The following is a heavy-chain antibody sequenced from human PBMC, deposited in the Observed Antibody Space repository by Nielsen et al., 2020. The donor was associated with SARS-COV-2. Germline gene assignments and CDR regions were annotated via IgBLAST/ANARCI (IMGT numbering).Heavy chain of an antibody. V-gene: IGHV3-53*01. D-gene: IGHD3-10*01. J-gene: IGHJ4*02. CDR1: GFTVSSNY. CDR2: IYSGGST. Sequence: GESLKISCAASGFTVSSNYMSWVRQAPGKGLEWVSVIYSGGSTYYADSVKGRFTISRDNSKNTLYLQMNSLRAEDTAVYYCAKDLDRYGSGARGGYWGQGTLVTVSS. CDR3: AKDLDRYGSGARGGY.